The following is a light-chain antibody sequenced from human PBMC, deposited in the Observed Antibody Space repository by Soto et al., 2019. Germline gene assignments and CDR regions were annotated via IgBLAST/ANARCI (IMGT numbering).Light chain of an antibody. Sequence: QSALTQPASVSGSPGQSITISCTGTSSDVGGYNYVSWYQQHPGKAPKLMIYDVSNRPSGVSNRFSGSKSGNTASLTISGLQAEDEADYYRSSYTSSSTSAVFGGGTQLTVL. CDR3: SSYTSSSTSAV. J-gene: IGLJ7*01. V-gene: IGLV2-14*01. CDR2: DVS. CDR1: SSDVGGYNY.